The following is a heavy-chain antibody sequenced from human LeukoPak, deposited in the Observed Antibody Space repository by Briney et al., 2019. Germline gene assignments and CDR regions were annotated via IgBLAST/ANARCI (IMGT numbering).Heavy chain of an antibody. CDR2: ISRDSDIR. Sequence: PGGSLTLSCAASGFIFGRDSMNWVRQAPGRGLEWISYISRDSDIRYYADSVRGRFHISRDNAKNSLYLQMNSLRAEDTAVYYCARVVHYGSGPAVGWGQGTLVTASS. J-gene: IGHJ4*02. CDR3: ARVVHYGSGPAVG. CDR1: GFIFGRDS. D-gene: IGHD3-10*01. V-gene: IGHV3-48*04.